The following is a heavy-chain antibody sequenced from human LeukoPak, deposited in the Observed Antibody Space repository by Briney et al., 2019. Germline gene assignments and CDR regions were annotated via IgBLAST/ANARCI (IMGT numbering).Heavy chain of an antibody. Sequence: GGSLGLSCAASGFTFSSYAMSWVRQAPGKGLEWVSGISGSDDRRYYADSVKGRFIISRDNSKNTLYLQMLGLRAEDTAVYYCAKDRYQLPYGWFDPWGQGTLVTVSS. CDR3: AKDRYQLPYGWFDP. CDR1: GFTFSSYA. V-gene: IGHV3-23*01. J-gene: IGHJ5*02. CDR2: ISGSDDRR. D-gene: IGHD2-2*02.